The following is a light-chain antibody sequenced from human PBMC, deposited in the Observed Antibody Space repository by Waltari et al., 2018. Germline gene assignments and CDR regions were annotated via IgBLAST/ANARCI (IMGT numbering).Light chain of an antibody. V-gene: IGKV3-11*01. Sequence: EIVLTQSPATLSLSPGERATLSCRASQSVSSYLAWYPQKPGQAPRLLIYDASNRATGIPARFSGSGSGTYFTLTISSLEPEDFAVYYCQQRSNWPLTFGGGTKVEIK. CDR1: QSVSSY. J-gene: IGKJ4*01. CDR3: QQRSNWPLT. CDR2: DAS.